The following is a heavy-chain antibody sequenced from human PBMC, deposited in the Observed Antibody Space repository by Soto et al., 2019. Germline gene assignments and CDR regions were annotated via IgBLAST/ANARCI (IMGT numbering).Heavy chain of an antibody. Sequence: SETLSLTCTVSGGSINDYYWSWIRQPAGKGLEWIGRIFTSGNTNYNPSLRSRLTMSVDTSTNQVSLRLTSVTAADTAVYYCASGRLVSRYYGLDVWGQGTTVTVSS. CDR3: ASGRLVSRYYGLDV. V-gene: IGHV4-4*07. J-gene: IGHJ6*02. CDR1: GGSINDYY. D-gene: IGHD6-6*01. CDR2: IFTSGNT.